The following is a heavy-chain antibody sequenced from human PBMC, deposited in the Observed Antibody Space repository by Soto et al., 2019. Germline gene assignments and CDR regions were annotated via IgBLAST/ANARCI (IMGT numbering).Heavy chain of an antibody. D-gene: IGHD3-3*01. CDR3: ARDQDDFWSDYYHPWVFDI. CDR2: ISAYNGNT. Sequence: ASLKVSCKASGYTFTSYCISWVRQAPGQGLEWMGWISAYNGNTNYAQKLQGRVTMTTDTSTSTAYMELRSLRSDDTAVYYCARDQDDFWSDYYHPWVFDIWGQGTMVTVSS. J-gene: IGHJ3*02. CDR1: GYTFTSYC. V-gene: IGHV1-18*01.